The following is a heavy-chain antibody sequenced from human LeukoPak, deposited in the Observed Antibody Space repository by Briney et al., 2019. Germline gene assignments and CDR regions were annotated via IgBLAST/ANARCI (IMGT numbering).Heavy chain of an antibody. Sequence: GGSLRLSCAASGFTVSSNYMSWVRRAPGKGLEWVSVIYSGGSTYYADSVKGRFTISRDNSKNTLYLQMNSLRAEDTAVYYCASMTQGSGYYHGAFDIWGQGTMVTVSS. CDR2: IYSGGST. V-gene: IGHV3-53*01. CDR3: ASMTQGSGYYHGAFDI. J-gene: IGHJ3*02. CDR1: GFTVSSNY. D-gene: IGHD3-3*01.